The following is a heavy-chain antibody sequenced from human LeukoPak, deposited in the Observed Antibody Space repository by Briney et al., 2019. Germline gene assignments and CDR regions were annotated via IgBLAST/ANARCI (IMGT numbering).Heavy chain of an antibody. CDR1: GFTFSNYA. V-gene: IGHV3-23*01. CDR2: ISGSSGGT. J-gene: IGHJ4*02. D-gene: IGHD1-1*01. Sequence: GGSLRLSCAASGFTFSNYAMSWVRQAPGKGLEWVSGISGSSGGTNYADPVKGWFTISRDNSRNTLYLQMNSLRAEDTAIYYCAKDGGPTVFYYFDYWGQGTQITVSP. CDR3: AKDGGPTVFYYFDY.